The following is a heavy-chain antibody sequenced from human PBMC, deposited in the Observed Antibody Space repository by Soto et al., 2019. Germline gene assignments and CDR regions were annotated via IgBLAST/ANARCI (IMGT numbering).Heavy chain of an antibody. CDR2: IIPVFRAP. Sequence: QVHLVQSGAEVKKPGSSVKVSCKVSGGTFDTYAISWVRQAPGQGLEWMGGIIPVFRAPDYAQKFQGRVTITADESARTAHMELTGLRFEDTAVYYCARDKGRPQLGGKYYYITDFGGQGTSVTVS. D-gene: IGHD3-3*02. J-gene: IGHJ6*02. CDR1: GGTFDTYA. CDR3: ARDKGRPQLGGKYYYITDF. V-gene: IGHV1-69*12.